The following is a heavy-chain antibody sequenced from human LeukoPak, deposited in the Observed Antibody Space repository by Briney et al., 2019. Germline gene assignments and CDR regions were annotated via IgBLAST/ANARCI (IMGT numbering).Heavy chain of an antibody. CDR1: GYTFTSYG. D-gene: IGHD3-22*01. J-gene: IGHJ4*02. Sequence: ASVKVSCKASGYTFTSYGISWVRQAPGQGLEWMGWISAYNGNTNYAQKLQVRVTMTTDTSTSTAYMELRSLRSDDTAVYYCARVPSRYSSSYYDTQIFDYWGQGTLVTVSS. V-gene: IGHV1-18*01. CDR3: ARVPSRYSSSYYDTQIFDY. CDR2: ISAYNGNT.